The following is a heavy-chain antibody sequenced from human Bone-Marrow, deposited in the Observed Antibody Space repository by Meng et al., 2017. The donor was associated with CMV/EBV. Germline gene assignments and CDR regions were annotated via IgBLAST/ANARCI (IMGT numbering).Heavy chain of an antibody. CDR3: TTVRFDT. CDR1: GLTLRNAW. CDR2: IETKARGATT. J-gene: IGHJ5*02. V-gene: IGHV3-15*04. Sequence: LSLSCAASGLTLRNAWMNWVRQVPGKGLEWVGRIETKARGATTDYAAAVKGRFVVSRDDSQNILFLQMNSLITEDTALYYCTTVRFDTWGQGTLVTVSS.